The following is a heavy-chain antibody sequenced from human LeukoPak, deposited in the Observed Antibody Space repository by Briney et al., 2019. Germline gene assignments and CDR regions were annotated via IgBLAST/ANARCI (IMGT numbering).Heavy chain of an antibody. V-gene: IGHV3-7*01. CDR3: ARDFYSSSVGVDY. D-gene: IGHD6-19*01. CDR1: GFTFSSYW. J-gene: IGHJ4*02. Sequence: PGGSLRLSCAASGFTFSSYWMSWVRQAPGKGLEWVANMKQDGSEKYYVDSVKGRFTISRDNAKNSLYLQMNSLRAEDTAVYYCARDFYSSSVGVDYWGQGTLVTVSS. CDR2: MKQDGSEK.